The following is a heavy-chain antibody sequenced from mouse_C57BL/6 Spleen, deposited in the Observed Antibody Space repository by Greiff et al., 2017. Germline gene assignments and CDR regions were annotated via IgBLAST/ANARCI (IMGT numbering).Heavy chain of an antibody. J-gene: IGHJ3*01. Sequence: QVQLQQSGPELVKPGASVKISCKASGYAFSSSWMNWVKQRPGKGLEWIGRIDPGDGDTNYNGKFKGKATLTADKSSSTAYMQLSSLTSEDSAVYFCARNGSPQAWFAYWGQGTLVTVSA. D-gene: IGHD1-1*01. CDR1: GYAFSSSW. CDR3: ARNGSPQAWFAY. CDR2: IDPGDGDT. V-gene: IGHV1-82*01.